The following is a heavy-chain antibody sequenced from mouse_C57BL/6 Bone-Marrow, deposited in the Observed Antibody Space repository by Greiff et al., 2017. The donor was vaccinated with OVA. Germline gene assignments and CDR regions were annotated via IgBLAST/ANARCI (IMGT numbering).Heavy chain of an antibody. Sequence: VQLQESGAELVKPGASVKMSCKASGYTFTSYWITWVKQRPGQGLEWIGDIYPGSGSTNYNEKFKSKATLTVDTSSSTAYMQLSSLTSEDSAVYYCARRVGDSSGSGYYFDYWGQGTTLTVSS. J-gene: IGHJ2*01. D-gene: IGHD3-2*02. CDR2: IYPGSGST. CDR3: ARRVGDSSGSGYYFDY. V-gene: IGHV1-55*01. CDR1: GYTFTSYW.